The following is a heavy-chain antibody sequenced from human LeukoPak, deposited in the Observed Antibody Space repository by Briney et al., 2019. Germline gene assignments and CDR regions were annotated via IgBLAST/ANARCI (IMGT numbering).Heavy chain of an antibody. CDR3: AKDRAGDDY. Sequence: GGSLRLSCAASGFTFNTYAMTWVRQAPGKGLDWVSAISGGGDSTYYADSVKGRFTISRDNSKNTLYLQMNSLRAEDTAVYYCAKDRAGDDYWGQGTLVTVSS. CDR2: ISGGGDST. CDR1: GFTFNTYA. D-gene: IGHD3-16*01. J-gene: IGHJ4*02. V-gene: IGHV3-23*01.